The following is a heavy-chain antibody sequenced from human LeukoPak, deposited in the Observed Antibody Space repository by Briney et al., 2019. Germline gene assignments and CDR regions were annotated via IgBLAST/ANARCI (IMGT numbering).Heavy chain of an antibody. Sequence: SETLSLTCTVSGVSISSYYWSWIRQPPGKGLEWIAYIDYRGSTTYNPSLKSRVTISVDTSKNQFSLKLNSVTAADTAVYYCARHYGPWGQGTLVTVSS. D-gene: IGHD3-10*01. CDR1: GVSISSYY. CDR2: IDYRGST. J-gene: IGHJ5*02. CDR3: ARHYGP. V-gene: IGHV4-59*08.